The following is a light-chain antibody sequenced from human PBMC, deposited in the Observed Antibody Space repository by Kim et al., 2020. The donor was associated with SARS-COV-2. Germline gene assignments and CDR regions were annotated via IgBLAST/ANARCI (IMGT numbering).Light chain of an antibody. CDR1: SSDVGGYNY. Sequence: QSVVTQPASVSGSPGQTITISCTGTSSDVGGYNYVSWYQQYTGRAPKLMIYGVSNRASGMSNRFSGSKSGNTASLTISGLQAEDEADYYCGSYTSSNTLVFGGGTQLTVL. V-gene: IGLV2-14*03. CDR2: GVS. CDR3: GSYTSSNTLV. J-gene: IGLJ2*01.